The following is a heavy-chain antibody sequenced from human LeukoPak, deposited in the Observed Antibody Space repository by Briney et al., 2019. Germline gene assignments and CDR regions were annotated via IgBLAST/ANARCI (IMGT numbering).Heavy chain of an antibody. J-gene: IGHJ6*03. V-gene: IGHV1-69*04. CDR3: ARVAVHCSSTSCYIYYYYMDV. CDR2: IIPILGIA. CDR1: GGTFSSYA. Sequence: GASVKVSCKASGGTFSSYAISWVRQAPGQGLEWMGRIIPILGIANYAQKFQGRVTITRNTSISTAYMELSSLRSEDTAVYYCARVAVHCSSTSCYIYYYYMDVWGKGTTVTVSS. D-gene: IGHD2-2*02.